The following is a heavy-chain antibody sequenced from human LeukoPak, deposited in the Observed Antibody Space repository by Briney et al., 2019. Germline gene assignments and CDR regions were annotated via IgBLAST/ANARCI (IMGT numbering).Heavy chain of an antibody. CDR1: GFTFSDYY. CDR3: TTERPQETGEASY. D-gene: IGHD7-27*01. J-gene: IGHJ4*02. CDR2: IKSKTDGGTT. Sequence: GGSLRLSCAASGFTFSDYYMSWIRQAPGKGLEWVGRIKSKTDGGTTDYAAPVKGRFTISRDDSKNTLYLQMNSLKTEDTAVYYCTTERPQETGEASYWGQGTLVTVSS. V-gene: IGHV3-15*01.